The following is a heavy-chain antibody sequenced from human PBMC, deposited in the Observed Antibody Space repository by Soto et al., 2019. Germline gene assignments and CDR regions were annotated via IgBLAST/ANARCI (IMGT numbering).Heavy chain of an antibody. CDR2: IRSKANSYAT. CDR1: GFTFSGSA. J-gene: IGHJ6*02. D-gene: IGHD3-16*01. V-gene: IGHV3-73*02. Sequence: EVQLVESGGGLVQPGGSLKLSCAASGFTFSGSAMHWVRQASGKGLEWVGRIRSKANSYATAYAASVKGRFTISRDDSKNTAYLQMNSLKTEDTAVYYCTSVKGRGIGYYYGMDVCGQGTTVTVSS. CDR3: TSVKGRGIGYYYGMDV.